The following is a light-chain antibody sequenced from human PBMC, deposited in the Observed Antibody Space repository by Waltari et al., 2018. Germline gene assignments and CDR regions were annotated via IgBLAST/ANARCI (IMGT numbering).Light chain of an antibody. CDR3: SAYANATTV. J-gene: IGLJ2*01. CDR1: ALGVSAL. Sequence: QSVLTQPASVSGSPAQSTTPPCRGIALGVSALFCWFQQSPGGPPKLLIFEVDERPPGISHRFTGSKSGNTASLTISGLQTEDEADYFCSAYANATTVFGGGTKVTVL. V-gene: IGLV2-23*02. CDR2: EVD.